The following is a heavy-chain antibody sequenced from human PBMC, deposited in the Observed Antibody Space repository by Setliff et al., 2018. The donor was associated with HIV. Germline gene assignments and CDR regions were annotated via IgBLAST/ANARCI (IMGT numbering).Heavy chain of an antibody. CDR2: IYHSGST. CDR1: SYSISSGYY. V-gene: IGHV4-38-2*01. J-gene: IGHJ4*02. CDR3: ARVQVSGTYPIDY. D-gene: IGHD3-10*01. Sequence: PSETLSLTCAVSSYSISSGYYWGWIRQPPGKGPEWIGNIYHSGSTYYNPSLKSRVTISVDTSKNQFSLKLSSVTAADTAVYYCARVQVSGTYPIDYWGQGTLVTVSS.